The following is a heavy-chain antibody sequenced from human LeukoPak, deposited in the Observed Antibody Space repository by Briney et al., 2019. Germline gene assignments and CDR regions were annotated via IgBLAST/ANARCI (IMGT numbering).Heavy chain of an antibody. J-gene: IGHJ4*02. D-gene: IGHD3-16*02. Sequence: PGRSLRLSCAASGFTFSSYAMHWVRQAPGKGLEWVTVISYDGSNKYYADSVKGRFTISRDNSKNTLYLQMNSLRAEDTAVYYCARDGSRGSYRYAYYFDYWGQGTLVTVSS. CDR1: GFTFSSYA. CDR3: ARDGSRGSYRYAYYFDY. V-gene: IGHV3-30*04. CDR2: ISYDGSNK.